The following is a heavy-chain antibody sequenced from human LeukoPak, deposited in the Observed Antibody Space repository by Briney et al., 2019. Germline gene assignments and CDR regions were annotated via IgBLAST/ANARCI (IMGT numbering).Heavy chain of an antibody. CDR3: AGGFVGGGWHAY. J-gene: IGHJ4*02. D-gene: IGHD3-16*01. CDR2: AYYRSKWSI. V-gene: IGHV6-1*01. CDR1: GDSVYSTSAA. Sequence: SQTLSLTCAISGDSVYSTSAAWNWLRLSPSRGLEWLGRAYYRSKWSIEYAPFVEYRITINPDASKNQFSLQLVSVTPEDSAMYYCAGGFVGGGWHAYWGQGSLVIVSS.